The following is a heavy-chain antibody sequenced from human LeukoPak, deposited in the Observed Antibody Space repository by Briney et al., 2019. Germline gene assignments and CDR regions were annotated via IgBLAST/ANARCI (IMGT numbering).Heavy chain of an antibody. CDR2: IYQSGST. Sequence: SEPLSLTCTVSGASFSSSSYYWGWIRQPPGKGLEWIGSIYQSGSTFYNLSLRSRFTISVDTSKNQFSLKLSSVTAADTAVYYCARHPGNWFDPWGQGTLVTVSS. CDR1: GASFSSSSYY. V-gene: IGHV4-39*01. CDR3: ARHPGNWFDP. J-gene: IGHJ5*02.